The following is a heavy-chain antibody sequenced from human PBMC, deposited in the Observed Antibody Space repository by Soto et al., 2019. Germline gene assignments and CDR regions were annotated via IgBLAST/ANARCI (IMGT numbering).Heavy chain of an antibody. J-gene: IGHJ3*02. CDR1: GFNLSSNW. D-gene: IGHD4-17*01. Sequence: GGPLRLSCAASGFNLSSNWRGWVRQAPGQGLEWVANIKQDGSEKYNVDSVKGRFTISRENAKNSLYLQMNSLRAEDTAVYYCARPNTVIHAFDIWGQGTMVTVSS. CDR3: ARPNTVIHAFDI. V-gene: IGHV3-7*01. CDR2: IKQDGSEK.